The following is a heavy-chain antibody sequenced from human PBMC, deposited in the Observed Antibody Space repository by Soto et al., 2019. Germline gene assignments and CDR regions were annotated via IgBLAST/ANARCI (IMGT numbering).Heavy chain of an antibody. CDR3: ARSGAQGDYFDY. Sequence: SVKVSCKASGGTFSSYAISWVRQAPGQGLEWMGVIIPIFGTANYAQKFQGRVTITAGESTSTAYMELSSLRSEDTAVYYCARSGAQGDYFDYWGQGTLVTVSS. CDR1: GGTFSSYA. V-gene: IGHV1-69*13. CDR2: IIPIFGTA. D-gene: IGHD1-26*01. J-gene: IGHJ4*02.